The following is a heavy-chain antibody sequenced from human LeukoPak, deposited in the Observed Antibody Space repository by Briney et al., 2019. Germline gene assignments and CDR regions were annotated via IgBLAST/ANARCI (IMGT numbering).Heavy chain of an antibody. D-gene: IGHD3-22*01. CDR3: ARERRGYDRDAFDI. Sequence: PGRSLRLSCAASGFTFSSYAMHWVRQAPGKGLEWVAVISYDGSNKYYADSVKGRFTISRDNAKNTLYLQMNSLRAEDTAVYYCARERRGYDRDAFDIWGQGTMVTVSS. CDR1: GFTFSSYA. CDR2: ISYDGSNK. V-gene: IGHV3-30-3*01. J-gene: IGHJ3*02.